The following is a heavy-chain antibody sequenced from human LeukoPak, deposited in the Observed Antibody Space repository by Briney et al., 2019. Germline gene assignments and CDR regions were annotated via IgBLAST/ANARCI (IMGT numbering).Heavy chain of an antibody. V-gene: IGHV4-59*01. CDR1: GGSISSYY. CDR3: ARESASGWYGL. CDR2: IYYSGST. Sequence: SETLSLTCTVSGGSISSYYWSWIRQPPGKGLEWIGYIYYSGSTNYNPSHKSRVTISVDTSKNQFSLKLSSVTAADTAVYYCARESASGWYGLWGRGTLVTVSS. J-gene: IGHJ2*01. D-gene: IGHD6-19*01.